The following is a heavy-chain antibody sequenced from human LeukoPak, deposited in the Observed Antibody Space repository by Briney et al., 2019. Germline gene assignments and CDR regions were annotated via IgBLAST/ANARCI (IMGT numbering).Heavy chain of an antibody. D-gene: IGHD3-10*02. CDR2: IGPGPSHT. CDR1: GFTFNTYG. J-gene: IGHJ4*02. Sequence: GGSLRLSCAASGFTFNTYGMNWVRQAPGKGPEWFSYIGPGPSHTYYADSVRGRFVISRDDAKSSLYLQMSSLRAEDTAVYYCARDYVTMAPDYGGLGTLVTVSS. V-gene: IGHV3-21*01. CDR3: ARDYVTMAPDY.